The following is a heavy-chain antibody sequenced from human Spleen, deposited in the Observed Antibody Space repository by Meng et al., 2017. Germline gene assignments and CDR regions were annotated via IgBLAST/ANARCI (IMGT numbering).Heavy chain of an antibody. Sequence: QVQLQQWGPGLLKPSETLSLTCVVSGGSFSDYYWSWIRQPPGKGLEWIGEINHSGSTNYNPSLESRATISVDTSQNNLSLKLSSVTAADSAVYYCARGPTTMAHDFDYWGQGTLVTASS. CDR3: ARGPTTMAHDFDY. J-gene: IGHJ4*02. D-gene: IGHD4-11*01. V-gene: IGHV4-34*01. CDR2: INHSGST. CDR1: GGSFSDYY.